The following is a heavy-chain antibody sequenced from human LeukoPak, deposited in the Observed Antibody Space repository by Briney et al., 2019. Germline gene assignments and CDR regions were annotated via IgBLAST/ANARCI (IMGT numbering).Heavy chain of an antibody. V-gene: IGHV3-23*01. Sequence: PGGSLRLSCAASGFTFSRYAMSWVRQAPGKGLEWVSAISGSGGTTYYADSVKGQFTISRDNSKNTVYLQMNSLRAEDTAVYYCAKDSDVRWDLPDYWGQGTLVTVSS. D-gene: IGHD1-26*01. CDR1: GFTFSRYA. J-gene: IGHJ4*02. CDR3: AKDSDVRWDLPDY. CDR2: ISGSGGTT.